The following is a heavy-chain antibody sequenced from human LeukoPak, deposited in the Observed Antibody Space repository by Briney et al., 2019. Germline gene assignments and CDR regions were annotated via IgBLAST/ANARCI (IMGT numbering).Heavy chain of an antibody. CDR1: GGPITSYY. D-gene: IGHD2-15*01. CDR2: ISASGST. J-gene: IGHJ4*02. V-gene: IGHV4-4*07. Sequence: SETLSLTCTVSGGPITSYYWSWVRQPAGKGLEWIGRISASGSTNYNPSLESRVTLSVDTSKNQFSLKLSSVTAADTAVYYCAREGRSSTPGYWGQGTLVTVSS. CDR3: AREGRSSTPGY.